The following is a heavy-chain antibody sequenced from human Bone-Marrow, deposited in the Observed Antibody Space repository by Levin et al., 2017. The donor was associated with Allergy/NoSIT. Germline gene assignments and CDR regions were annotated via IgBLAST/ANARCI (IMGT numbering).Heavy chain of an antibody. J-gene: IGHJ5*01. D-gene: IGHD1-26*01. CDR3: TRDRGATGRGFT. V-gene: IGHV3-21*01. CDR1: GFNFRVYT. Sequence: TLSLTCVTSGFNFRVYTMTWVRQIPGKGLEWVSSITTDSTDIHVADSVKGRFTISREDAQTSVFLQMNSLKVEDTAVYYCTRDRGATGRGFTWGQGTLVTVSS. CDR2: ITTDSTDI.